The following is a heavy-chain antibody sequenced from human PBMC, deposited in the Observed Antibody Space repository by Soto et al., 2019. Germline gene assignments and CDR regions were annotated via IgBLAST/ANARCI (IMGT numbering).Heavy chain of an antibody. CDR1: GFTFTSSA. CDR2: IVVGSGNT. Sequence: SVKVSCKASGFTFTSSAMQWVRQARGQRLEWIGWIVVGSGNTNYAQKFQERVTITRDMSTSTAYMELSSLRSEDTAVYYCAAVGDILTGYYSFDYWGQGTLVTVSS. D-gene: IGHD3-9*01. J-gene: IGHJ4*02. CDR3: AAVGDILTGYYSFDY. V-gene: IGHV1-58*02.